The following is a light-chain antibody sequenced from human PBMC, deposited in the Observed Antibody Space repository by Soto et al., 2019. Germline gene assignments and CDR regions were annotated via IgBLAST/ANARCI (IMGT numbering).Light chain of an antibody. Sequence: DIQVTQSPSTLSASVGDRVTITCRASQSISHWLAWYQQKPGKAPKLLIYDASNLEIGVPSRFSGSRSGTEFTLTINGLQPDDFATYDSQQYNSYSPWTFGQGTKVEI. V-gene: IGKV1-5*01. CDR1: QSISHW. J-gene: IGKJ1*01. CDR2: DAS. CDR3: QQYNSYSPWT.